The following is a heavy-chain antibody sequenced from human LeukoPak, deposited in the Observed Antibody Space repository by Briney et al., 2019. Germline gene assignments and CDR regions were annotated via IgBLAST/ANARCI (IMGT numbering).Heavy chain of an antibody. J-gene: IGHJ4*02. CDR1: GFTFSHYP. CDR3: ARDRRYYFDY. CDR2: ISYDSNYR. Sequence: GGSLRLSCAASGFTFSHYPMHWVRQAPGKGLEWLAVISYDSNYRYYADSVKGRFTISRGNSNNTLYLQIDSLRPVDTAMYFCARDRRYYFDYWGQGTLVTVSS. V-gene: IGHV3-30*01.